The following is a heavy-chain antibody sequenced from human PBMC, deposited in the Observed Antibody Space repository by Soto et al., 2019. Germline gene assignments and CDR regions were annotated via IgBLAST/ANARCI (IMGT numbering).Heavy chain of an antibody. J-gene: IGHJ4*02. Sequence: SETLSLACAVSGGSISSGGYSWSWIRQPPGKGLEWIGYIYHSGSTYYNPSLKSRVTISVDRSKNQFSLKLSPVTAADTAVYYCARVRLNCSGGSCYPGAIDYWGQGTLVTVSS. CDR3: ARVRLNCSGGSCYPGAIDY. CDR1: GGSISSGGYS. CDR2: IYHSGST. V-gene: IGHV4-30-2*01. D-gene: IGHD2-15*01.